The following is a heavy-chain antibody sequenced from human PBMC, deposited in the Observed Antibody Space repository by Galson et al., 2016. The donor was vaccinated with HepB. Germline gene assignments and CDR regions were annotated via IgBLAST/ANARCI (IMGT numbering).Heavy chain of an antibody. D-gene: IGHD2-21*01. CDR1: AGSVSSDSNF. V-gene: IGHV4-61*01. CDR3: ASASAGHSIFDH. Sequence: SETLSLTCSVSAGSVSSDSNFWSWIRQPPGQALEWIGNIYYSGRTSSGRTNYNPTVKSRVSISEDMSRNQFSLQVRSVTAADTTVYYCASASAGHSIFDHWGQEILVTVSS. J-gene: IGHJ4*02. CDR2: IYYSGRTSSGRT.